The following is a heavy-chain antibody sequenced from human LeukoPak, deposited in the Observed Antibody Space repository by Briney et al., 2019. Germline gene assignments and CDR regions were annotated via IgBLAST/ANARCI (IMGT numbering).Heavy chain of an antibody. CDR2: IRSKANSYAT. V-gene: IGHV3-73*01. J-gene: IGHJ6*02. CDR3: TGIAAAVYYGLDV. D-gene: IGHD6-13*01. CDR1: GFTFSGSA. Sequence: GGSLRLSCAASGFTFSGSAMHWVRQASGKGLEWVGRIRSKANSYATAYAASVKGRFTISRGDSKNTAYLQMNSLKTEDTAVYYCTGIAAAVYYGLDVWGQGTTVTVSS.